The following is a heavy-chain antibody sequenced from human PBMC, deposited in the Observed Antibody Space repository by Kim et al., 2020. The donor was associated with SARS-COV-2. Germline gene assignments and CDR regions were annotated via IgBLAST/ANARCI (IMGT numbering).Heavy chain of an antibody. D-gene: IGHD2-8*01. CDR3: VRDRMRGASDL. V-gene: IGHV3-48*02. CDR2: ITKTSTTI. Sequence: GGSLRLSCATSGFTFSAYDMNWVRRAPGKGLEWLSFITKTSTTIYYANSVKGRFTISRDNAKNSLYLQMNSLRDEDPALYYCVRDRMRGASDLWGQGTMV. CDR1: GFTFSAYD. J-gene: IGHJ3*01.